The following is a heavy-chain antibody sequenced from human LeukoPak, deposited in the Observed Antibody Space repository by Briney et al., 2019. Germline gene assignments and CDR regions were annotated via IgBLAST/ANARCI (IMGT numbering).Heavy chain of an antibody. CDR2: ISSSSSYI. J-gene: IGHJ4*02. CDR1: GFTFSSYS. Sequence: GGSLRLSCAASGFTFSSYSMNWVRQAPGKGLEWVSSISSSSSYIYYADSVKGRFTISRDNAKNSLYLQMNSLRAEDTAVYYCARAGFTMIVDWIDYWGQGTLVTVSS. CDR3: ARAGFTMIVDWIDY. V-gene: IGHV3-21*01. D-gene: IGHD3-22*01.